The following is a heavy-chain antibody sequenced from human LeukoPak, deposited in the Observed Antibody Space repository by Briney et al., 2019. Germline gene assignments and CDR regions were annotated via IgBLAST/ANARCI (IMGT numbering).Heavy chain of an antibody. Sequence: GGTLRLSCSASGFSFSTDGMSWVRQAPGKGLEWVSGILGLGGASRAYYADSVKGRFTISRDNSKNTLYLQMNSLRAEDTAVYYCAHGTMYQLDYWGQGTLVTVSS. CDR3: AHGTMYQLDY. CDR1: GFSFSTDG. D-gene: IGHD2-2*01. J-gene: IGHJ4*02. CDR2: ILGLGGASRA. V-gene: IGHV3-23*01.